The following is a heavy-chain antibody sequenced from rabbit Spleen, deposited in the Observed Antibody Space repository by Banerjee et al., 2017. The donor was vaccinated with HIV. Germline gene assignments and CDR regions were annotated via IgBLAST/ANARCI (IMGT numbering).Heavy chain of an antibody. J-gene: IGHJ4*01. CDR3: ARSAGYLGDAYANL. V-gene: IGHV1S40*01. CDR2: IYVGSSSNI. D-gene: IGHD6-1*01. Sequence: QSLEESGGDLVKPGASLTLTCKASGFSLSNNYVMYWVRQAPGKGLEWIACIYVGSSSNIHYANWAKGRFTISKTSSTTVTLQMTSLTVADTATYFCARSAGYLGDAYANLWGPGTLVTVS. CDR1: GFSLSNNYV.